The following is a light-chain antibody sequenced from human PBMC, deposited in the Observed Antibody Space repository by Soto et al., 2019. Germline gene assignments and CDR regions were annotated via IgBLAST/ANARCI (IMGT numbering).Light chain of an antibody. CDR3: EQFSSHPLT. CDR2: DAS. V-gene: IGKV3-20*01. CDR1: QSVSES. Sequence: ESMLTRSPRALYMSHGERVTLSCRASQSVSESLAWYQQKPGQAPRLLIYDASSRATGIPDRFSGGGSGTEFTLTISRLEPEDFAVYYCEQFSSHPLTFGGGTKVDI. J-gene: IGKJ4*01.